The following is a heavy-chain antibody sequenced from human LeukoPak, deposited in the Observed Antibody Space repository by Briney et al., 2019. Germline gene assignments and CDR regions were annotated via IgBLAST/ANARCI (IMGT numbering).Heavy chain of an antibody. J-gene: IGHJ2*01. V-gene: IGHV3-23*01. CDR3: AKDNWPYWYFDL. CDR2: ISGSGGSA. Sequence: GGSLRLSCAASGFTFSSYAMSWVRQAPGKGLEWVSAISGSGGSAYYADSVKGRFTISRDNSKNTLYLQMNSLRAEDTAVYYCAKDNWPYWYFDLWGRGTLVTVSS. CDR1: GFTFSSYA.